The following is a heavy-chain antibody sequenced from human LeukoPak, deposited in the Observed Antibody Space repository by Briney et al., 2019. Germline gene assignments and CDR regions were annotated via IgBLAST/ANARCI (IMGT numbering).Heavy chain of an antibody. CDR2: ISGGGGST. J-gene: IGHJ5*02. CDR3: AKDYGSSSTNWFDP. CDR1: GFTFSTYA. Sequence: QSGGSLRLSCAASGFTFSTYAMSWVRQAPGKGLEWVSAISGGGGSTYYADSVKGRFTISRDNSKNTLYLQMNSLRAEDTAIYYCAKDYGSSSTNWFDPWGQGTLVTVSS. V-gene: IGHV3-23*01. D-gene: IGHD6-6*01.